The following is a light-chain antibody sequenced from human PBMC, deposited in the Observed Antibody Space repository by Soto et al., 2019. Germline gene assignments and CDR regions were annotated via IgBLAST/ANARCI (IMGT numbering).Light chain of an antibody. V-gene: IGLV2-14*01. CDR3: SSYTNINTRACV. CDR2: EVT. CDR1: SGDIGSYNR. J-gene: IGLJ1*01. Sequence: QSVLTQPASVSGSPGQLITISCTGTSGDIGSYNRVSWYQQHPGKAPKLIIYEVTDRPSGVSNRFSGSKSGNTASLTISGLQAEDEAEYYCSSYTNINTRACVFGTGTKLTVL.